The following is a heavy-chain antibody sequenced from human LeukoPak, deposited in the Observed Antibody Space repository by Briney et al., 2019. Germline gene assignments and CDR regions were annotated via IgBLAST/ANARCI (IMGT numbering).Heavy chain of an antibody. CDR3: ARKNCIVGATTFYY. J-gene: IGHJ4*02. CDR2: IYYSGST. D-gene: IGHD1-26*01. V-gene: IGHV4-39*01. Sequence: PSETLSLTCTVSGGSISSSSYYWGWIRQPPGKGLEWIGSIYYSGSTYYHPSLKSRVTISVDKSKNQFSLKLSSVTAADTAVYYCARKNCIVGATTFYYWGQGTLVTVSS. CDR1: GGSISSSSYY.